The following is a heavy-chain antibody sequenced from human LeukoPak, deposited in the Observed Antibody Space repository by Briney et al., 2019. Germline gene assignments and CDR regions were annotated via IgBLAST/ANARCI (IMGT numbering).Heavy chain of an antibody. J-gene: IGHJ4*02. CDR3: ARAYSGYEAFDY. CDR1: GYTFTGYY. CDR2: INPNSGGT. D-gene: IGHD5-12*01. V-gene: IGHV1-2*02. Sequence: SVKVSCKASGYTFTGYYMHWVRQAPGQGLEWMGWINPNSGGTKYAQKFQGRVTMTRDTSTVYMELSRLRSDDTAVYCCARAYSGYEAFDYWGQGTLVTVSS.